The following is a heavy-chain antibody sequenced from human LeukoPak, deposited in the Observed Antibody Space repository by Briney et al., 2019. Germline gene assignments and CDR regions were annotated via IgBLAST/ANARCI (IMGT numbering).Heavy chain of an antibody. V-gene: IGHV3-21*01. D-gene: IGHD3-22*01. CDR1: GFTFSSYS. CDR2: ISSSSSYI. Sequence: PGGSLRLSCAASGFTFSSYSMNWVRQAPGKGLEWVSSISSSSSYIYYADSVKGRFTISRDNAKNSLYLQMNSLRAEDTAVYYCARDDYYDSSGYYSGDYWGQGTLVTVSS. J-gene: IGHJ4*02. CDR3: ARDDYYDSSGYYSGDY.